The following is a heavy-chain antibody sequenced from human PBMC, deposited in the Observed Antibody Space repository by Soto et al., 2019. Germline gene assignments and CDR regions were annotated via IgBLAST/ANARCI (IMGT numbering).Heavy chain of an antibody. Sequence: APVKVACKASAYSFTTYQIHWVRKAPGQGLEWMGLINPDAGATNYAQRFQGRLRLTRDTSTSTVYMELRSLRFDDTAVYYCARGDIVLVPASEGNWFDPWGQGTLVTVSS. J-gene: IGHJ5*02. CDR3: ARGDIVLVPASEGNWFDP. D-gene: IGHD2-2*01. CDR2: INPDAGAT. V-gene: IGHV1-46*01. CDR1: AYSFTTYQ.